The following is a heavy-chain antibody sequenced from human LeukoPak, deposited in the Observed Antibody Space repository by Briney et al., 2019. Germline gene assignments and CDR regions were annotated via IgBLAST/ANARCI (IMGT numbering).Heavy chain of an antibody. V-gene: IGHV1-18*04. CDR3: ARDMAVGAPFWFDP. CDR2: VNPKNGNT. CDR1: DYTFTSYG. Sequence: ASVKVSCKASDYTFTSYGISWVRQARGQGLEWMGWVNPKNGNTYYAQKFQDRLTMTTDIPTTTAFMELRSLRSDDTAVYSCARDMAVGAPFWFDPWGQGTLVTVSS. D-gene: IGHD6-19*01. J-gene: IGHJ5*02.